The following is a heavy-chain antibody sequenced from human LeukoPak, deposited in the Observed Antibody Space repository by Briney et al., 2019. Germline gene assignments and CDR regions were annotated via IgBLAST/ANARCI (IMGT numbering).Heavy chain of an antibody. Sequence: SETLSLTCAVYGGSFSGYYWRWMRQPPGKGLEGIGEINHSGSTNYNPSLKSRVTISVDTSKNQFSLKLSSVTAADTAVYYCARGSGQEQDCYYMDVWGKGTTVTVSS. V-gene: IGHV4-34*01. CDR2: INHSGST. D-gene: IGHD1-26*01. CDR3: ARGSGQEQDCYYMDV. CDR1: GGSFSGYY. J-gene: IGHJ6*03.